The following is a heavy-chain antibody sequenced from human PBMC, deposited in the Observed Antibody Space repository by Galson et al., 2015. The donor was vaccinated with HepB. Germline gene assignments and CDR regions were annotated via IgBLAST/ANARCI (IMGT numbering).Heavy chain of an antibody. V-gene: IGHV3-21*01. D-gene: IGHD2-2*01. CDR3: ARDGEPTYCSSTSCPDYYYYMDV. J-gene: IGHJ6*03. CDR2: ISSSSSYI. CDR1: GFTFSSYS. Sequence: SLRLSCAASGFTFSSYSMNWVRQAPGKGLEWVPSISSSSSYIYYADSVKGRFTISRDNAKNSLYLQMNSLRAEDTAVYYCARDGEPTYCSSTSCPDYYYYMDVWGKGTTVTVSS.